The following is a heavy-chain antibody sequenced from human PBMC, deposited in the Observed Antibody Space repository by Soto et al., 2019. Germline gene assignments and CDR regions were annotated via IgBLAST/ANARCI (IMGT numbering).Heavy chain of an antibody. CDR2: IYPGDSDT. Sequence: GESLKISCKGSGYSFTSYWIGWVRQMPGKGLEWMGFIYPGDSDTRYSPSFQGQVTISADKSISTAYLQWSGLKASDTAIYYCARRIAAYRRFDFWGQGTLVTVSS. CDR3: ARRIAAYRRFDF. V-gene: IGHV5-51*01. CDR1: GYSFTSYW. J-gene: IGHJ4*02. D-gene: IGHD6-13*01.